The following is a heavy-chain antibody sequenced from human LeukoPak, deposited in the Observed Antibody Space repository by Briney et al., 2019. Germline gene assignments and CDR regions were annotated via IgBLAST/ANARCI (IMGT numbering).Heavy chain of an antibody. V-gene: IGHV5-51*01. CDR3: ARAGYSSSWAYPHPFDY. J-gene: IGHJ4*02. CDR1: GYSFTNYW. Sequence: GESLKISCKGSGYSFTNYWIGWVRQMPGKGLEWMGIIYPGDSDTSYSPSFQGQVTISADKSISTAYLQWSSLKASDTAMYYCARAGYSSSWAYPHPFDYWGQGTLVTVPS. D-gene: IGHD6-13*01. CDR2: IYPGDSDT.